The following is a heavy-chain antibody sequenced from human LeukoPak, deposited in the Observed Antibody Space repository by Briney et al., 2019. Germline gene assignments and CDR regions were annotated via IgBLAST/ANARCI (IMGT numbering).Heavy chain of an antibody. V-gene: IGHV3-23*01. CDR1: GFTFRTYA. D-gene: IGHD3-22*01. J-gene: IGHJ4*02. Sequence: GGSLRLSCAASGFTFRTYAMSWVRQAPGKGLEWVSGISNSGGSIYSADSVKGRFTIARDNSKNTLYLHMNSLRADDTAVYYCAKDKGSSWYIGYSSGYDYWGQGTLVTVSS. CDR3: AKDKGSSWYIGYSSGYDY. CDR2: ISNSGGSI.